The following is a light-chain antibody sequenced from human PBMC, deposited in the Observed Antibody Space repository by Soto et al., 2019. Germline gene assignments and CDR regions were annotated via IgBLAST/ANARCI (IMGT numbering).Light chain of an antibody. CDR3: QQYNSYHT. CDR1: QSISSW. CDR2: DAS. Sequence: DIQMTQSPSTLSASVGDRVTITCRASQSISSWLAWYQQKPGKAPKFLIYDASSLESGVPSRFSGSGSGTEFPLTISSLQPDDFATYYCQQYNSYHTFGQGTKLEI. J-gene: IGKJ2*01. V-gene: IGKV1-5*01.